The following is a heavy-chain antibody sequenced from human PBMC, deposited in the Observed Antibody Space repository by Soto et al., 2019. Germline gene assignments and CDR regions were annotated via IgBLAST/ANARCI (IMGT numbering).Heavy chain of an antibody. D-gene: IGHD2-2*01. CDR3: ATEKSVVVPAREYYYYYYMDV. J-gene: IGHJ6*03. V-gene: IGHV1-24*01. Sequence: ASMKVSCKVSGYTLTELSMHWVRQAPGKGLEWMGGFDPEDGETIYAQKFQGRVTMTEDTSTDTAYMELSSLRSEDTAVYYCATEKSVVVPAREYYYYYYMDVWGKGTTVTVSS. CDR1: GYTLTELS. CDR2: FDPEDGET.